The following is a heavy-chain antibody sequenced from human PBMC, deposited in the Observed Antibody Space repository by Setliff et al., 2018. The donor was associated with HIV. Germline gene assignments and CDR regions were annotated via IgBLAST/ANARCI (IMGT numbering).Heavy chain of an antibody. CDR2: IIPIFGTT. D-gene: IGHD2-15*01. CDR3: ARVRYCSGGSCYGGEYWFDP. J-gene: IGHJ5*02. CDR1: GGTFSSYA. V-gene: IGHV1-69*05. Sequence: SVKVSCKASGGTFSSYAISWVRQAPGQGLEWMGGIIPIFGTTNYAQKFQGRVTITTDESTTTAYMELSSLRSEDTALYYCARVRYCSGGSCYGGEYWFDPWGQGTLVTVSS.